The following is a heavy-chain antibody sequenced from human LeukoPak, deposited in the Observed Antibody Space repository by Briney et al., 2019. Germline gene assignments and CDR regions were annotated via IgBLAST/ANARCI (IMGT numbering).Heavy chain of an antibody. CDR2: ISTYNGHT. CDR3: ARAKPHYYDSSGYYDY. Sequence: GASVKVSCKASGYTFTSYGISWVRQAPGQGLEWMGWISTYNGHTNYAQKLQGRVTVTTDTSTSTVYMELSSLRSEDTAVYYCARAKPHYYDSSGYYDYWGQGTLVTVSS. CDR1: GYTFTSYG. V-gene: IGHV1-18*01. J-gene: IGHJ4*02. D-gene: IGHD3-22*01.